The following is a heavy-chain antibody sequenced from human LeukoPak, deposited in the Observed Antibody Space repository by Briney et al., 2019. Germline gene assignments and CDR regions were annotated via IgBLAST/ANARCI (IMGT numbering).Heavy chain of an antibody. D-gene: IGHD2-15*01. CDR2: IYHSGST. V-gene: IGHV4-39*07. J-gene: IGHJ4*02. CDR3: ARGELLQNYFDY. CDR1: GGSISSTNDY. Sequence: SETLSLTCTVAGGSISSTNDYWCWIRQPPGKGLEWIGTIYHSGSTRSNPSLKSRVTISVDTSKNQFSLKLSSVTAADTAVYYCARGELLQNYFDYWGQGTLVTVSS.